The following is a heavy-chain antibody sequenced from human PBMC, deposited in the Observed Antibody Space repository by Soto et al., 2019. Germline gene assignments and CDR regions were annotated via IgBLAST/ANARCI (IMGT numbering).Heavy chain of an antibody. Sequence: SVKVTCKGSGLSFSSSAVRWVQQASGQGLEWMGGIIPIFGTANYAQKFQGRVTITADESTSTAYMELSSLRSEDTAVYYCARGVNYDILTGPFAPWGQGTLVTVSS. CDR1: GLSFSSSA. J-gene: IGHJ5*02. CDR3: ARGVNYDILTGPFAP. V-gene: IGHV1-69*13. D-gene: IGHD3-9*01. CDR2: IIPIFGTA.